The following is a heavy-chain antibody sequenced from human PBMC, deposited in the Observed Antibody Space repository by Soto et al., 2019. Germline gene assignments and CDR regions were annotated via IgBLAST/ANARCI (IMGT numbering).Heavy chain of an antibody. Sequence: EVQLVESGGGLVQPGRSLRLSCAASGFTFDDYAMHWVRQAPGKGLEWVAGISWNSGSIGYADSVKGRFTISRDNAKNHLYMHMNSLRAEDTALYYCAKTPLSSWDYGVFDYWGQGTLVTVSS. V-gene: IGHV3-9*01. D-gene: IGHD4-17*01. CDR2: ISWNSGSI. J-gene: IGHJ4*02. CDR3: AKTPLSSWDYGVFDY. CDR1: GFTFDDYA.